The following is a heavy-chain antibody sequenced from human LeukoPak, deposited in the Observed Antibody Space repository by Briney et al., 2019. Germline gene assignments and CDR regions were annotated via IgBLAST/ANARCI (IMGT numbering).Heavy chain of an antibody. CDR2: ISGSGGST. V-gene: IGHV3-23*01. D-gene: IGHD5-12*01. Sequence: GGSLRLSCAASGFTFSSYAMYWVRQAPGKGLEWVSVISGSGGSTYYADSVKGRFAISRDNSKDTLYLQMNSLRADDTAVYYCAKEAASGYTSGYFDYWGQGTLVTVSS. CDR3: AKEAASGYTSGYFDY. CDR1: GFTFSSYA. J-gene: IGHJ4*02.